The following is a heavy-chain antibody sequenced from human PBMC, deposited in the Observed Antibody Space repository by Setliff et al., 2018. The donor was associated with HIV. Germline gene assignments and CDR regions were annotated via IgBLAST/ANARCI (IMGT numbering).Heavy chain of an antibody. CDR1: GGSISTYY. CDR2: IYFTGSS. V-gene: IGHV4-59*01. J-gene: IGHJ3*01. CDR3: ARAQMAYAAFDV. Sequence: TLSLTCTVSGGSISTYYWSWIRQPPGKGLEWIGSIYFTGSSGNNPSLKSRVTLSVDTSKHQFSLKLSSVTAADTAVYYCARAQMAYAAFDVWGQGTMVTVSS. D-gene: IGHD4-17*01.